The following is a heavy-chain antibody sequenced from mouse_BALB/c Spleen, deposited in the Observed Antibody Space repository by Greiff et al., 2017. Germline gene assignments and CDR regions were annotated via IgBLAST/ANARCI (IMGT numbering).Heavy chain of an antibody. CDR3: TPPITTRAY. CDR2: IDPENGDT. J-gene: IGHJ3*01. Sequence: VQLKESGAELVRPGSSVKISCKASGYAFSSYWMNWVKQRPGQGLEWIGWIDPENGDTEYAPKFQGKATMTADTSSNTAYLQLSSLTSEDTAVYYCTPPITTRAYWGQGTLVTVSA. D-gene: IGHD1-1*01. CDR1: GYAFSSYW. V-gene: IGHV14-4*02.